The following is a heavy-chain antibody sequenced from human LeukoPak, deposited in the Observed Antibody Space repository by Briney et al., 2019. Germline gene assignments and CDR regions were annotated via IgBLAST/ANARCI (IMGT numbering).Heavy chain of an antibody. CDR3: AKDALEWEPPLGYYYYMDV. CDR2: IWYDGSNK. V-gene: IGHV3-33*06. J-gene: IGHJ6*03. CDR1: GYTFTGYY. D-gene: IGHD1-26*01. Sequence: SCKASGYTFTGYYMHWVRQAPGKGLEWVAVIWYDGSNKYYADSMKGRFTISRDNSKNTLYLQMNSLRAEDTAVYYCAKDALEWEPPLGYYYYMDVWGKGTTVTVSS.